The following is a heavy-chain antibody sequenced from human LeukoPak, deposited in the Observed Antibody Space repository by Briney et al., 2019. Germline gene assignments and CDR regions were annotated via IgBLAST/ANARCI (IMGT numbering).Heavy chain of an antibody. CDR3: AVIVVVPAATVRSYAFDI. CDR1: GYTFTGYY. V-gene: IGHV1-2*02. D-gene: IGHD2-2*01. CDR2: INPNSGGT. Sequence: ASVKVSCKASGYTFTGYYMHLVRQAPGQGLEWMGWINPNSGGTNYAQKFQGRVTMTRDTSISTAYMELSRLRSDDTAVYYCAVIVVVPAATVRSYAFDIWGQGTMVTVSS. J-gene: IGHJ3*02.